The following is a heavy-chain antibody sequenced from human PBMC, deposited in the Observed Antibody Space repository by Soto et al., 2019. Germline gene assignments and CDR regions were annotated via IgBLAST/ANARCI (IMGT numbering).Heavy chain of an antibody. CDR2: ISTRSTTI. CDR3: AGESYYYATFDP. CDR1: GFTFSRYN. D-gene: IGHD3-10*01. Sequence: EVQLVESGGDLVQPGGSLRLSCAASGFTFSRYNMNWVRQAPGKGLEWISYISTRSTTIYYADSVRGRFTISRENAENSLFLQTDSLRDEEPARYYGAGESYYYATFDPWGQGTLVTVSS. J-gene: IGHJ5*02. V-gene: IGHV3-48*02.